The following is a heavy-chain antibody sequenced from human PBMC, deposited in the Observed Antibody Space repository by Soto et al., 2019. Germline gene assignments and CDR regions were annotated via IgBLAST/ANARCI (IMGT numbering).Heavy chain of an antibody. V-gene: IGHV4-34*01. CDR3: ARGRGIAVAKFDY. J-gene: IGHJ4*02. D-gene: IGHD6-19*01. CDR2: INHSGST. CDR1: GGSFSGYY. Sequence: QVQLQQWGAGLLKPSETLSLTCAVYGGSFSGYYWSWIRQPPGKGLEWIGEINHSGSTNYNPSLKSRVTISVDTSKNQVSLKLSSVTAADTAVYYCARGRGIAVAKFDYWGQGTLVTVSS.